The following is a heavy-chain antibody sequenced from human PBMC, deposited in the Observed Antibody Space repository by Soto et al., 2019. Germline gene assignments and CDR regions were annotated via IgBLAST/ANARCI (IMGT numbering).Heavy chain of an antibody. Sequence: ASVKVSCKASGYTFTSYGISWVRQAPGQGLEWMGWISAYNGNTNYAQKLQGRVTMTTDTSTSTAYMELRSLRSDDTAVYYCARESEVVVAATHPLDYWGQGTLVTVSS. CDR1: GYTFTSYG. CDR2: ISAYNGNT. D-gene: IGHD2-15*01. CDR3: ARESEVVVAATHPLDY. V-gene: IGHV1-18*01. J-gene: IGHJ4*02.